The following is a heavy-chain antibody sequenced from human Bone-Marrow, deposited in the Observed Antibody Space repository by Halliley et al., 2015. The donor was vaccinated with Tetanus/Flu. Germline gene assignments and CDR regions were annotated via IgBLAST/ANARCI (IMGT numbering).Heavy chain of an antibody. CDR3: ASGGGYCSGGSCYDY. V-gene: IGHV5-51*01. J-gene: IGHJ4*02. CDR2: IYPGDSDT. D-gene: IGHD2-15*01. Sequence: IIYPGDSDTRYSPSFQGQVTISADKSISTLYLQWTSLKASDPAMYYCASGGGYCSGGSCYDYWGQGTLVTVSS.